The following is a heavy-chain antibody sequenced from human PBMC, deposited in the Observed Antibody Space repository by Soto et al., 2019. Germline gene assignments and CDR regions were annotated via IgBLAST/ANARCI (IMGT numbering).Heavy chain of an antibody. CDR2: LIPMFGTP. CDR1: GGTFSTYA. Sequence: QVQLVQSGAEVKKPGSSVKVSCKASGGTFSTYAINWVRQAPGQGLEWMGGLIPMFGTPKYAQHFQGRVTITADESTSTAYMELRSLRSEDTAVYYCAQVDPPHDAPVGWGQGTLVNVSS. J-gene: IGHJ4*02. V-gene: IGHV1-69*12. CDR3: AQVDPPHDAPVG.